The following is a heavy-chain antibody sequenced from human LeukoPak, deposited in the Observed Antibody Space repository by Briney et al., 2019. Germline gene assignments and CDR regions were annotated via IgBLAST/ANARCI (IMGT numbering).Heavy chain of an antibody. V-gene: IGHV3-7*03. D-gene: IGHD5-12*01. CDR3: ARSSREWLRPKYYFDY. J-gene: IGHJ4*02. CDR1: GFTFSSYW. CDR2: IKQDGSEK. Sequence: GGSLRLSCAASGFTFSSYWMSWVRQAPGKGLEWVANIKQDGSEKYYVDSVKGRFTISRDNAKNSLYLQMNSLRAEDTAVYYCARSSREWLRPKYYFDYWGQGTLVTVSS.